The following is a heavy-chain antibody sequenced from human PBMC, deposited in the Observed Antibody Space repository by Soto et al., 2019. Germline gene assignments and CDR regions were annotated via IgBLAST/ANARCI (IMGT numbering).Heavy chain of an antibody. V-gene: IGHV4-4*07. CDR3: AREGSYSAYNFAHGIQLWSFDF. CDR2: IFSSGST. J-gene: IGHJ4*02. CDR1: GGSINTFY. Sequence: SETLSLTCTVSGGSINTFYWIWVRQPAGKGLEWIGRIFSSGSTSFNPSLESRVAMSVDTFKNHFSLNLSSVTAADMAVYYCAREGSYSAYNFAHGIQLWSFDFWGQGALVTVPQ. D-gene: IGHD5-12*01.